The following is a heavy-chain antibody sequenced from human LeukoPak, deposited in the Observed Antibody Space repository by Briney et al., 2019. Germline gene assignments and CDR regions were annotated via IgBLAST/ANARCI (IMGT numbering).Heavy chain of an antibody. CDR3: AKGALWFGEIYNVDY. V-gene: IGHV3-30*02. CDR1: GFTFSSYG. CDR2: IQYDGSNE. J-gene: IGHJ4*02. Sequence: GGSLRLSCAASGFTFSSYGMHWVRQAPGKGLEWVAYIQYDGSNEQYADSVKGRFSISRDSSKNILYLQMNSLRAEDTAVYYCAKGALWFGEIYNVDYWGQGTLVTVSS. D-gene: IGHD3-10*01.